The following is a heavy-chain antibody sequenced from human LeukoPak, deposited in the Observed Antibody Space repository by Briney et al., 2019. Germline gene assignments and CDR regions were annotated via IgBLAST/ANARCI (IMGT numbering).Heavy chain of an antibody. V-gene: IGHV3-23*01. J-gene: IGHJ5*02. CDR2: ISGSGGST. CDR1: GFTFSSYG. D-gene: IGHD4-17*01. Sequence: RPGGSLRLSCAASGFTFSSYGMHWVRQAPGKGLEWVSAISGSGGSTYYADSVKGRFTISRDNSKNTLYLQMNSLRAEDTAVYYCAKPNYDYGDYGWFDPWGQGTLVTVSS. CDR3: AKPNYDYGDYGWFDP.